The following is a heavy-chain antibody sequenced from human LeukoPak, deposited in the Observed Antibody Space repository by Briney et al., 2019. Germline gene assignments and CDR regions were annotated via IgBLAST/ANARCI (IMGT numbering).Heavy chain of an antibody. D-gene: IGHD6-13*01. V-gene: IGHV4-4*07. CDR2: IYTSGST. CDR1: GGSISSYY. Sequence: SETLSLTCTVSGGSISSYYWSWIRQPAGKGLEWIGRIYTSGSTNYNPSLKSRVTMSVDTSKNQFSLKLSSVTAADTAVYYCARPSGDGSSWYGWYFDLWGRGTLVTVSS. CDR3: ARPSGDGSSWYGWYFDL. J-gene: IGHJ2*01.